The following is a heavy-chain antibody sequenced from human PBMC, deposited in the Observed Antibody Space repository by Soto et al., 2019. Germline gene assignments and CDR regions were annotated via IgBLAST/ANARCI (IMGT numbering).Heavy chain of an antibody. CDR2: VSYDGSNE. CDR3: AKDKSIAVAFRGNYYYYNMDV. V-gene: IGHV3-30*18. Sequence: PGGSLRLSCAGSGFDLSSYGMYWVRQAPGKGLEWVAVVSYDGSNEFYADSVKGRFTISRDNSKNRLYLQMHSLRAEYTAVYYCAKDKSIAVAFRGNYYYYNMDVWGQGITVTVSS. CDR1: GFDLSSYG. J-gene: IGHJ6*01. D-gene: IGHD6-19*01.